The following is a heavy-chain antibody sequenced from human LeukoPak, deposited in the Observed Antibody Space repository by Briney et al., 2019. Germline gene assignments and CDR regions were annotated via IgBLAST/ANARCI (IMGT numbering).Heavy chain of an antibody. Sequence: GGSLRLSCAASGFTFSSYAMHWVRQAPGKGLEWVAVISYDGSNKYYADSVKGRFTISRDNSKNTLYLQMNSLRADDTAVYYCAREYGGYSYGPNDYWGQGTLVTVSS. CDR3: AREYGGYSYGPNDY. CDR1: GFTFSSYA. CDR2: ISYDGSNK. V-gene: IGHV3-30*01. D-gene: IGHD5-18*01. J-gene: IGHJ4*02.